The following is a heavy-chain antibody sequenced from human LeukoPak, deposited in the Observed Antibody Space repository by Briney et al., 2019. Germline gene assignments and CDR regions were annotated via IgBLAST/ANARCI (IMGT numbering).Heavy chain of an antibody. J-gene: IGHJ4*02. CDR2: ISGSGSTI. Sequence: GGSLRLSCAASGFIFSDYYMTWIRQTPGKGLEWLSYISGSGSTINYADSVKGRLTISRDNAKKSLFLQMNSLRAEDTAVYYCAIYYDSSGSIDHWGQGTLVTVSS. D-gene: IGHD3-22*01. CDR1: GFIFSDYY. CDR3: AIYYDSSGSIDH. V-gene: IGHV3-11*01.